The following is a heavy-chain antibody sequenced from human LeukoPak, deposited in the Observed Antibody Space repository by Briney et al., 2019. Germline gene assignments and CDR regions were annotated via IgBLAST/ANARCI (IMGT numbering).Heavy chain of an antibody. CDR3: AGRVVTITVDYFQH. CDR2: VYHRGNT. CDR1: GDSVSGAHW. V-gene: IGHV4-4*02. Sequence: PSETLSLTCVVSGDSVSGAHWLNWVRQPPGKGLEWIGEVYHRGNTNYNPSLESRVTISLDKSKNQVSLKLTSVTAADTAIYFCAGRVVTITVDYFQHWGQGALVTVSS. D-gene: IGHD2-21*02. J-gene: IGHJ1*01.